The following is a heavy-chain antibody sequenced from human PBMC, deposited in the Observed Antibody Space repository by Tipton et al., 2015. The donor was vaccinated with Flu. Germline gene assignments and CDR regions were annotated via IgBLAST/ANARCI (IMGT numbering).Heavy chain of an antibody. Sequence: TLSLTCTVSGGSISSGSYYWSWIRQPAGKGLEWIGRIYTSGSTNYNPSLKSRVTISVDTSKNQFSLKLSSVTAADTAVYYCASYPYGDYVYWGQGTLVTVSS. J-gene: IGHJ4*02. D-gene: IGHD4-17*01. CDR1: GGSISSGSYY. V-gene: IGHV4-61*02. CDR3: ASYPYGDYVY. CDR2: IYTSGST.